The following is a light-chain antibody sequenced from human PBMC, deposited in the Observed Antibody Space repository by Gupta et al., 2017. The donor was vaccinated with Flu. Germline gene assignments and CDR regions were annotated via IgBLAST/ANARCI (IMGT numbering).Light chain of an antibody. CDR3: QQVNHFPRS. CDR2: AAS. Sequence: DVQLTQSPSFLSASVGDRVTITCRASQGISSYLAWYQQKPGRAPKLLIYAASTLQSGVPSRFSGSESGTEFTLTISSLQSEDFETYYCQQVNHFPRSFGQGTQLE. CDR1: QGISSY. J-gene: IGKJ2*03. V-gene: IGKV1-9*01.